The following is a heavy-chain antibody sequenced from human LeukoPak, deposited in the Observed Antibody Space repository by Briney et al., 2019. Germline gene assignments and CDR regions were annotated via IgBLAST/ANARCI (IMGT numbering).Heavy chain of an antibody. Sequence: PSETLSLTCTVSGGSISSSSYYWGWIRQPPGKGLEWIGSIYYSGSTYYNPSLKSRVTISVDTSKNQFSLKLSSVTAADTAVYYCARTSGYSYGTTFDYWGQGTLVTVSS. D-gene: IGHD5-18*01. J-gene: IGHJ4*02. CDR2: IYYSGST. V-gene: IGHV4-39*07. CDR3: ARTSGYSYGTTFDY. CDR1: GGSISSSSYY.